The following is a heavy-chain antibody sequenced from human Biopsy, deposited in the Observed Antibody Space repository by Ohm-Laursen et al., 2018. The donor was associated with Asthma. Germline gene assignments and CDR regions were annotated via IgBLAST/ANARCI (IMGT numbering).Heavy chain of an antibody. Sequence: SVKVSCKASGYTFTSYGISWLRQAPGQGLEWMGGILPIFGTADYAQKFQARVTISADESTSTVYMELSSLRSEDTAVYYCARAIHGGNSDRLDFYYYGLDIWGQGTTVTVSS. D-gene: IGHD4-23*01. V-gene: IGHV1-69*13. J-gene: IGHJ6*02. CDR1: GYTFTSYG. CDR3: ARAIHGGNSDRLDFYYYGLDI. CDR2: ILPIFGTA.